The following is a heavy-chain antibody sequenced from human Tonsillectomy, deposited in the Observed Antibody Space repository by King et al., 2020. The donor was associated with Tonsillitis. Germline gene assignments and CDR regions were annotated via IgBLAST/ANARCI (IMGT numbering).Heavy chain of an antibody. V-gene: IGHV1-2*02. D-gene: IGHD7-27*01. Sequence: VQLVESGAEVKKPGASVTVSCTASGYTFTGYYMHWVRQAPGQGLEWMGWINPNSGGTNYAQKFQGRVTMTRDTSISTAYMELSRLRSDDTAVYYCARVFSWGMIAFDIWGQGTMVTVSS. CDR3: ARVFSWGMIAFDI. CDR1: GYTFTGYY. J-gene: IGHJ3*02. CDR2: INPNSGGT.